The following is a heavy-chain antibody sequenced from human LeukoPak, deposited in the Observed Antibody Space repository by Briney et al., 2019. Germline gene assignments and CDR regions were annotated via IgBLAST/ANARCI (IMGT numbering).Heavy chain of an antibody. V-gene: IGHV1-69*05. CDR3: ARSYGSGSWDAFDI. J-gene: IGHJ3*02. CDR2: IIPIFGTA. D-gene: IGHD3-10*01. Sequence: SVKVSCKASGGTFSSYAISWVRQAPGQGLEWMGGIIPIFGTANYAQKFQGRVTITTDESTSTAYMELSSLRSEDMAVYYCARSYGSGSWDAFDIWGQGTMVTVSS. CDR1: GGTFSSYA.